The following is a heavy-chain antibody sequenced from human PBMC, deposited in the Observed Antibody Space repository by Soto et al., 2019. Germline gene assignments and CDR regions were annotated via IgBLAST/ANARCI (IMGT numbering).Heavy chain of an antibody. D-gene: IGHD6-19*01. J-gene: IGHJ4*02. V-gene: IGHV4-59*01. Sequence: SETLSLTCTVSGGSISSYYWSWIRQPPGKGLEWIGYIYYSGSTNYNPSLKSRVTISVDTSKNQFSLKLSSVTAADTAVYYCARVDSSGWYYFDYWGQGTLVTVSS. CDR2: IYYSGST. CDR3: ARVDSSGWYYFDY. CDR1: GGSISSYY.